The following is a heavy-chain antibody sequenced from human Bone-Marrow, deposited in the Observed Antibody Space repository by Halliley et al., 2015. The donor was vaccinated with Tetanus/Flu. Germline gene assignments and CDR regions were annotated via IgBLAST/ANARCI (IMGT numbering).Heavy chain of an antibody. CDR1: GDSINNYY. V-gene: IGHV4-59*12. CDR3: ARGQYQVAAIRTPPWDS. J-gene: IGHJ4*02. CDR2: IYYSGYT. D-gene: IGHD6-19*01. Sequence: TLSLTCTVAGDSINNYYWSWLRQPPGKGLEWIGYIYYSGYTNYNPSLESRVSMSVDTSKTQFSLRMTSVTPADTGVYYCARGQYQVAAIRTPPWDSWGQGILVTVSS.